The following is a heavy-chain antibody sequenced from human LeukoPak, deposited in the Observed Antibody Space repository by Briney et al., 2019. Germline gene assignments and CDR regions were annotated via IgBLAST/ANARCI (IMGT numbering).Heavy chain of an antibody. CDR2: IVVGSGNT. CDR3: AAADYYDSSGYYPYAFHI. V-gene: IGHV1-58*02. J-gene: IGHJ3*02. CDR1: GFTFTRAA. Sequence: SVKVSCKASGFTFTRAAMQWVRQARGQRLEWIGWIVVGSGNTNYAQTFQERVTITRDMSTSTAYMELSSLRSEDTAVYYCAAADYYDSSGYYPYAFHIWGQGTMVTVSS. D-gene: IGHD3-22*01.